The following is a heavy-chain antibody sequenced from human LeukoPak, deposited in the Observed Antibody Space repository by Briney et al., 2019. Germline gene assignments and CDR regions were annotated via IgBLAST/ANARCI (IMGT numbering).Heavy chain of an antibody. CDR1: GGSISSSSYY. D-gene: IGHD3-3*01. J-gene: IGHJ6*03. CDR3: ARLPRYDFWSGSNYMDA. Sequence: SETLSLTCTVSGGSISSSSYYWGWIRQPPGKGLEWIGSIYYSGSTYYNPSLKSRVTISVDTSKNQFSLKLSSVTAADTAVYYCARLPRYDFWSGSNYMDAWGKGTTVTVSS. V-gene: IGHV4-39*01. CDR2: IYYSGST.